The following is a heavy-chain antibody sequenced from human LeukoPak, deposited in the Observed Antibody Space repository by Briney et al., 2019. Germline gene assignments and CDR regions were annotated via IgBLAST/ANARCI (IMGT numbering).Heavy chain of an antibody. Sequence: GGSLRLSCAASGFTFSSYSVNWVRQAPGKGLEWVSSISSSSSYIYYADSVKGRFTISRDNAKNSLYLQMNSLRAEDTAVYYCARDSSGWYQGWFDPWGQGTLVTVSS. V-gene: IGHV3-21*01. CDR1: GFTFSSYS. CDR2: ISSSSSYI. D-gene: IGHD6-19*01. CDR3: ARDSSGWYQGWFDP. J-gene: IGHJ5*02.